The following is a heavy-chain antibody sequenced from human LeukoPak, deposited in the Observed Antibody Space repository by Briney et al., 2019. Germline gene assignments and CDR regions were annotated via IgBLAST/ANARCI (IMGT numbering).Heavy chain of an antibody. Sequence: GASVKVSCKASGGTFSSYAISWVRQAPGQGLEWMGGIIPIFGTANYAQKFQGRVTITTDESTSTAYMELSSLRSEDTAVYYCARESDYYGSESYQHGAFDIWGQGTMVTVSS. V-gene: IGHV1-69*05. CDR2: IIPIFGTA. D-gene: IGHD3-10*01. J-gene: IGHJ3*02. CDR1: GGTFSSYA. CDR3: ARESDYYGSESYQHGAFDI.